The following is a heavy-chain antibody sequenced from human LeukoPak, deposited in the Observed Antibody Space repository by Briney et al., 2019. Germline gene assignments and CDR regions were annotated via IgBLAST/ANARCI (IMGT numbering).Heavy chain of an antibody. CDR2: MNPSGST. Sequence: SETLSLTCAVYGGSFSGYYWTWIRQTPEKGLEWIGEMNPSGSTNYNPSLKSRVTISVDTSKNQFSLELSSVTAADTAVYYCARGVSEDNDYWSGYYDSWGQGTLVTVSS. CDR3: ARGVSEDNDYWSGYYDS. V-gene: IGHV4-34*01. J-gene: IGHJ4*02. D-gene: IGHD3-3*01. CDR1: GGSFSGYY.